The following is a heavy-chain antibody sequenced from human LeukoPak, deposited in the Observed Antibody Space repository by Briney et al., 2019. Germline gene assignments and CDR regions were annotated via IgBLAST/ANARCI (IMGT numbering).Heavy chain of an antibody. Sequence: PGGSLRLSCAASGFIFSNYGMHWVRQAPGKGLEWVAVIWYDGSDIYYADSVKGRFTISRDNSKNTLYLQMNSLRAEDTAVYYCAEQAANGAFDYWGQGTLVTVSS. V-gene: IGHV3-33*01. CDR1: GFIFSNYG. CDR2: IWYDGSDI. J-gene: IGHJ4*02. CDR3: AEQAANGAFDY. D-gene: IGHD2-8*01.